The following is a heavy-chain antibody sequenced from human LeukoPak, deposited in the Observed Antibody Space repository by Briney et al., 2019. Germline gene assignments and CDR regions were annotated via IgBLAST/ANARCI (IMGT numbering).Heavy chain of an antibody. CDR2: IYYSGST. D-gene: IGHD6-19*01. V-gene: IGHV4-39*01. CDR3: ARQGEQWLDYFDY. Sequence: PSETLSLTCTVSGGSISSSSYYWGWIRQPPGKGLEWIGSIYYSGSTYYNPSLKSRVTISVDTSKNQFSLKLSSVTAADTAVYYCARQGEQWLDYFDYWGQATLVTVSS. CDR1: GGSISSSSYY. J-gene: IGHJ4*02.